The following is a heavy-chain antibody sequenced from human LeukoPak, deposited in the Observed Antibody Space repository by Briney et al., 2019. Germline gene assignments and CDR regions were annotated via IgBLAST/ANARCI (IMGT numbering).Heavy chain of an antibody. CDR2: IIPIFGTA. Sequence: SVKVSCKASGSTFSSYAISWVRQAPGQGLEWMGGIIPIFGTANYAQKFQGRVTITADESTSTAYMELSSLRSEDTAVYYCALIVVVPAAMDYYYYGMDVWGQGTLVTVSS. CDR3: ALIVVVPAAMDYYYYGMDV. CDR1: GSTFSSYA. J-gene: IGHJ6*02. D-gene: IGHD2-2*01. V-gene: IGHV1-69*01.